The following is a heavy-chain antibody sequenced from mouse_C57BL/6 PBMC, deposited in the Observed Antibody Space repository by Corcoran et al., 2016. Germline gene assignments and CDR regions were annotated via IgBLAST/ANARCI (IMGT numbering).Heavy chain of an antibody. CDR1: GYSITSGYY. CDR3: AKVLRLYYYAMDY. CDR2: ISYDGSN. J-gene: IGHJ4*01. V-gene: IGHV3-6*01. Sequence: DVQLQESGPGLVKPSQSLSLTCSVTGYSITSGYYWNWIRQFPGNKLAWMGYISYDGSNNYNPSLKNRISITRETSKNQFFLKLNSVTTEDTATYYCAKVLRLYYYAMDYWGQGTSVTVSS. D-gene: IGHD1-2*01.